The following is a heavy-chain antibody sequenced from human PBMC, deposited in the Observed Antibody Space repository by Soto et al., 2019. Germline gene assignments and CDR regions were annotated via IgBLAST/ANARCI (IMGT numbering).Heavy chain of an antibody. CDR3: ARRSVTTYYYFDL. V-gene: IGHV4-59*08. Sequence: SETLSLTCTVSGGSITNYPWSWIRQSPGKGLEWIGNMYHSGTSNYNPSLESRVTISVDTSRDQFSLTLRSVTAADTAIYFCARRSVTTYYYFDLWGRGTLVTVSS. D-gene: IGHD4-17*01. CDR2: MYHSGTS. CDR1: GGSITNYP. J-gene: IGHJ2*01.